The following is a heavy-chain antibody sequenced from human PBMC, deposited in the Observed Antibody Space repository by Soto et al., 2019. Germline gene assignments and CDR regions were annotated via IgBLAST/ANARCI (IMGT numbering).Heavy chain of an antibody. D-gene: IGHD3-3*01. CDR1: NGSISNPIYC. CDR2: IFYNGNA. J-gene: IGHJ5*01. V-gene: IGHV4-39*01. CDR3: AGRTSLASVEIFSGGLSGYNWVDP. Sequence: SETLSLTWSVSNGSISNPIYCWACIRQPPGKGLEWIGSIFYNGNAYYNPSLKSRVTMSVDTSQNQFSLKLSSVTAADTAVYYCAGRTSLASVEIFSGGLSGYNWVDPWGRGTLVTVSS.